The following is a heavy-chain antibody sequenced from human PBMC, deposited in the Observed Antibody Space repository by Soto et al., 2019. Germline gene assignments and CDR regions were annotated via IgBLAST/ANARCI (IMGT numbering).Heavy chain of an antibody. Sequence: QVQLVESGGGVVQPGRSLRLSCAASGFTSSSYAMHWVRQAPGKGLEWVAVISYDGSNKYYADSVKGRFTISRDNSKNTLYLQMNSLRAEDTAVYYCARDGGQQLVSDNYFDYWGQGTLVTVSS. CDR1: GFTSSSYA. D-gene: IGHD6-13*01. J-gene: IGHJ4*02. V-gene: IGHV3-30-3*01. CDR2: ISYDGSNK. CDR3: ARDGGQQLVSDNYFDY.